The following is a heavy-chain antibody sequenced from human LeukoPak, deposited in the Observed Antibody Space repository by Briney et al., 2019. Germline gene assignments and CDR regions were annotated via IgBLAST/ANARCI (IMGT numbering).Heavy chain of an antibody. D-gene: IGHD3-10*01. CDR3: AKSGGLSGSGRLGVDV. Sequence: KPGGSLRLSCAASGFTFSSYAMSWVRQAPGKGLESVSGISGSGDNTYHADSVKGRLTISRDNSKNTLYLQMISLRAEDTAIYYCAKSGGLSGSGRLGVDVWGQGTTVTVPS. CDR1: GFTFSSYA. V-gene: IGHV3-23*01. CDR2: ISGSGDNT. J-gene: IGHJ6*02.